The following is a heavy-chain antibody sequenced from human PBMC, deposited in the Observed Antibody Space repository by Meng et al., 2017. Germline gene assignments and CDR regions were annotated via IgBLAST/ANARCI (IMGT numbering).Heavy chain of an antibody. V-gene: IGHV3-49*03. CDR1: GFTFGDYA. D-gene: IGHD3-16*02. CDR2: IRSKAYGGTT. CDR3: TTVGRNMITFGGVIVNVAFDI. Sequence: GGSLRLSCTASGFTFGDYAMSWFRQAPGKGLEWVGFIRSKAYGGTTEYAASVKGRFTISRDDSKNTLYLQMNSLKTEDTAVYYCTTVGRNMITFGGVIVNVAFDIWGQGTMVTVSS. J-gene: IGHJ3*02.